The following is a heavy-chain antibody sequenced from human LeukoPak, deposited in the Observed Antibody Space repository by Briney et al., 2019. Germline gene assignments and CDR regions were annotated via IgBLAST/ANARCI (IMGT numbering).Heavy chain of an antibody. CDR1: GTSITPPY. V-gene: IGHV4-4*09. CDR3: ARQDGLWVGDLGGWFDF. D-gene: IGHD3-10*01. CDR2: ISTTGST. Sequence: SETLSLTCTVSGTSITPPYWSCLRQSAGLWLESLGYISTTGSTTYNPSLEGRVTMSEDTSQNQLSLTLSSVTAADTAVYFCARQDGLWVGDLGGWFDFWGQGIQVTVSS. J-gene: IGHJ5*01.